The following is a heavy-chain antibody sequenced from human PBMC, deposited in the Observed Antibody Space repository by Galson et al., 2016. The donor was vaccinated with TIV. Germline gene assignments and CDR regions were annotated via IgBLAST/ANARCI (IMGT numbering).Heavy chain of an antibody. J-gene: IGHJ3*01. Sequence: SLRLSCAASGFTFTTYGMHWVRQTAYRGLAWVAFMHYDGSDKKYADSVKGRFALSRDSSKSTLYLQMNSLSSYDTALYYFAKLGLDACDVRGQGTMVTVSS. CDR3: AKLGLDACDV. D-gene: IGHD7-27*01. CDR2: MHYDGSDK. CDR1: GFTFTTYG. V-gene: IGHV3-30*02.